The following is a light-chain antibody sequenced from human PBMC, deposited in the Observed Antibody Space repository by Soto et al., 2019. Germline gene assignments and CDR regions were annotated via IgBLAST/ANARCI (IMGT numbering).Light chain of an antibody. Sequence: EIVLPQSPGTLSLSPGERSTLSCRARQSVSSSYLAWYQQKPGQAPRLLIYGASSRATGIPDRFSGSGSGTDFTLTISRLEPEDFAVYYRQQYGSSPPITVGQGTRLEIK. V-gene: IGKV3-20*01. J-gene: IGKJ5*01. CDR1: QSVSSSY. CDR2: GAS. CDR3: QQYGSSPPIT.